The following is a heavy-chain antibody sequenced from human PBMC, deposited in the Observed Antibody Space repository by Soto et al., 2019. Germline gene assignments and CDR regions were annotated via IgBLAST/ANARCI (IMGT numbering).Heavy chain of an antibody. CDR3: AKGLYLGIAVAGSV. CDR2: ISGSGGGT. CDR1: GFTFSSYA. D-gene: IGHD6-19*01. J-gene: IGHJ4*02. V-gene: IGHV3-23*01. Sequence: GGSLRLSCAASGFTFSSYAMTWVRQAPGKGLEWVSGISGSGGGTYYADSVKGRFTISRDNSKNKLYLQMNSLRAEDTAVYYCAKGLYLGIAVAGSVWGQGTLVTVSS.